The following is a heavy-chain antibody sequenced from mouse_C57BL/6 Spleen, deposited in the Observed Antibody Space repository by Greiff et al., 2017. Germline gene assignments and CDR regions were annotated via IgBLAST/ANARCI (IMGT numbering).Heavy chain of an antibody. CDR1: GYTFTSYW. Sequence: QVQLQQPGAELVKPGASVKMSCKASGYTFTSYWITWVKQRPGQGLEWIGDIYPGSGSTNYNEKFKSKATLTVDTSSSTAYMQLSSLTSEDSAVYYCARGPYYYGSSSDYWGQGTTLTVSS. V-gene: IGHV1-55*01. D-gene: IGHD1-1*01. CDR3: ARGPYYYGSSSDY. CDR2: IYPGSGST. J-gene: IGHJ2*01.